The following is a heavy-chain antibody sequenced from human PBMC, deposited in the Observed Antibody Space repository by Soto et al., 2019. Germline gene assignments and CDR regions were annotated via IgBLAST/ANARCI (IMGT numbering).Heavy chain of an antibody. CDR1: GFTFSSYA. J-gene: IGHJ4*02. CDR2: ISGSGGST. Sequence: GESLRLSCAASGFTFSSYAMSWVRQAPGKGLEWVSAISGSGGSTYYADSVKGRFTISRDNSKNTLYLQMNSLRAEDTAVYYCSMDYDYGSGSLPGDWGQGTMVTVSS. D-gene: IGHD3-10*01. CDR3: SMDYDYGSGSLPGD. V-gene: IGHV3-23*01.